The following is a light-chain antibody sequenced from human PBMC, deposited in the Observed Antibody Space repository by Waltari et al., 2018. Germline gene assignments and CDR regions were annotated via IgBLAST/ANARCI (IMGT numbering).Light chain of an antibody. CDR1: ESVLYSSNNKNH. CDR3: QQYYSTPLT. V-gene: IGKV4-1*01. Sequence: DIVMTKSPESLAVSLGERATINCKSSESVLYSSNNKNHLAWYQQKPGQPPKLLLYWASTRKSGVPDRFSGSGSETDFTLTVTSLQAEDVAVYYCQQYYSTPLTFGGGTKVEIK. J-gene: IGKJ4*01. CDR2: WAS.